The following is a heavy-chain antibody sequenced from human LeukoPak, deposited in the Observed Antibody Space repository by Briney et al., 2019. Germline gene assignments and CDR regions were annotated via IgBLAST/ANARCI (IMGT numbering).Heavy chain of an antibody. CDR1: GFTFSSYA. CDR2: ISGSGGST. D-gene: IGHD6-6*01. CDR3: ARGLYSSSPYFDI. J-gene: IGHJ3*02. V-gene: IGHV3-23*01. Sequence: GGSLRLSCAASGFTFSSYAMSWVRQAPGKGLEGVSAISGSGGSTYYADSVKGRFTISRDNSKNTLYLQMNSLRAEDTAVYYCARGLYSSSPYFDIWGQGTMVTVSS.